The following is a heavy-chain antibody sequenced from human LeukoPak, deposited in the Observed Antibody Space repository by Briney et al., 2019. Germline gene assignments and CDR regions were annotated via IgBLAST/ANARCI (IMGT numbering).Heavy chain of an antibody. D-gene: IGHD2-2*01. CDR1: GYSFTSYW. J-gene: IGHJ6*02. CDR2: IYPGDSDT. CDR3: ARLPRYCSSTSCYGHYYYYYGMDV. Sequence: GESLKISCKGSGYSFTSYWISWVRQMPGKGLEWMGIIYPGDSDTRYSPSFQGQVTISADKSISTAYLQWSSLKASDTAMYYCARLPRYCSSTSCYGHYYYYYGMDVWGQGTTVTVSS. V-gene: IGHV5-51*01.